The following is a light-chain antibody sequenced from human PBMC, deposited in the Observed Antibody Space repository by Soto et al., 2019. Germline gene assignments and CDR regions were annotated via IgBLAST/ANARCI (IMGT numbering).Light chain of an antibody. V-gene: IGLV3-21*02. CDR3: QVWDTYTLSGV. CDR1: NIETKG. CDR2: DDT. Sequence: SYELTQPPSVSVAPGQTASITCGGDNIETKGVHWYQRKPGQAPILVVYDDTDRPSGIPDRFSGPNSGNTATLTISRVEAGDEADYYCQVWDTYTLSGVFGGGTKLTVL. J-gene: IGLJ3*02.